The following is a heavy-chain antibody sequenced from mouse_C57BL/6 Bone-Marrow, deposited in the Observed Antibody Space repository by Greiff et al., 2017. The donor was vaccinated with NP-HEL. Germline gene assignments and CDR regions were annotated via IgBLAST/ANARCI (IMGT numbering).Heavy chain of an antibody. V-gene: IGHV5-9*01. CDR1: GFTFSSYT. CDR3: ARQGPLITTVVAFDY. J-gene: IGHJ2*01. Sequence: EVQLVESGGGLVKPGGSLKLSCAASGFTFSSYTMSWVRQTPEKRLEWVATISGGGGNTYYPDSVKGRFTISRDNAKNTLYLQMSSLRSEDTALYYCARQGPLITTVVAFDYWGQGTTLTVSS. D-gene: IGHD1-1*01. CDR2: ISGGGGNT.